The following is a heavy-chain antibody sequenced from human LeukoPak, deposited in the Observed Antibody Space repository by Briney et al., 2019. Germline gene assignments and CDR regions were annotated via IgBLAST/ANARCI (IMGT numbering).Heavy chain of an antibody. Sequence: PGGSLRLSCAASGFTFSSYSTNWVRQAPGKGLEWVSSISSSSSYIYYADSVKGRFTISRDNAKNSLYLQMNSLRAEDTAVYYCARSGYCTNGVCPQNYWGQGTLVTVSS. CDR1: GFTFSSYS. CDR2: ISSSSSYI. CDR3: ARSGYCTNGVCPQNY. V-gene: IGHV3-21*01. D-gene: IGHD2-8*01. J-gene: IGHJ4*02.